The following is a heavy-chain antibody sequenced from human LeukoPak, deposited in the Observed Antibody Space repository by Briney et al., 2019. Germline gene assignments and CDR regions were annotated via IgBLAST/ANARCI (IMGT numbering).Heavy chain of an antibody. CDR3: AEVGATHFDY. CDR1: GFPFSSHA. D-gene: IGHD1-26*01. V-gene: IGHV4-38-2*01. J-gene: IGHJ4*02. Sequence: GSLRLSCAASGFPFSSHAMSWVRQPPGKGLEWIGSIYYSGTTYYNPSLKSRVTISVDTSKNQFSLKLSSVTAADTAVYYCAEVGATHFDYWGQGTLVTVSS. CDR2: IYYSGTT.